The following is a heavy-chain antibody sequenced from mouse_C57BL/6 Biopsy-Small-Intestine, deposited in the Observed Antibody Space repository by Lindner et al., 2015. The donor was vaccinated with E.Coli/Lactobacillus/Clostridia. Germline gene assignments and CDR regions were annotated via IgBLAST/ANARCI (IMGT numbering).Heavy chain of an antibody. J-gene: IGHJ3*01. Sequence: VQLQESGPELIKPGASVKMSCKASGYTFTSYVMHWVKQKPGQGLEWVGYINPYNDATNYNEKFKGKATLTSDKSSTTAYMELSSLTSEDSAVYYCALYYNNYVFTYWGQGTLVTVSA. D-gene: IGHD2-5*01. V-gene: IGHV1-14*01. CDR2: INPYNDAT. CDR1: GYTFTSYV. CDR3: ALYYNNYVFTY.